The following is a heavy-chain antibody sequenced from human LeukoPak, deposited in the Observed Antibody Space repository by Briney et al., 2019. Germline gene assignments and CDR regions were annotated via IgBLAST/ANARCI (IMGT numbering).Heavy chain of an antibody. J-gene: IGHJ5*02. D-gene: IGHD4-17*01. V-gene: IGHV3-30*04. CDR1: GFTFSSYA. CDR2: ISYDGSNK. Sequence: PGGSLRLSCAASGFTFSSYAMHWVRQAPGKGLEWVAVISYDGSNKYYADSVKGRLTISRDNSKNTLYLQMNSLRAEDTAVYYCAREGATVTNDNWFDPWGQGTLVTVSS. CDR3: AREGATVTNDNWFDP.